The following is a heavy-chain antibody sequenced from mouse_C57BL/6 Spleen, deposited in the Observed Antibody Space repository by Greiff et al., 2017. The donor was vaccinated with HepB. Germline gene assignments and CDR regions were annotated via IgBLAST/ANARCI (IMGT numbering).Heavy chain of an antibody. CDR2: IYPGSGNT. CDR3: AKSGDYGDYAMDY. Sequence: VQLQQSGAELVRPGASVKLSCKASGYTFTDYYINWVKQRPGQGLEWIASIYPGSGNTYYNEKFKGKATLTAEKSSSTAYMQLSSLTSEDSAVYFCAKSGDYGDYAMDYWGQGTSVTVSS. J-gene: IGHJ4*01. V-gene: IGHV1-76*01. CDR1: GYTFTDYY. D-gene: IGHD2-4*01.